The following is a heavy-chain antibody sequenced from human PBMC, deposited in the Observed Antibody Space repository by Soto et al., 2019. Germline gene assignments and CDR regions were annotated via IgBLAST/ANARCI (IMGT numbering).Heavy chain of an antibody. V-gene: IGHV3-53*01. J-gene: IGHJ4*02. D-gene: IGHD6-6*01. CDR3: ARVPRPCYLDY. Sequence: GGSLRLSCAASGFTVSSNYMSWVRQAPGKGLEWVSVIYSGGSTYYADSVKGRFTISRDNSKNTLYLQMNSLRAEDKAVYYWARVPRPCYLDYWGQGTLVTVSS. CDR2: IYSGGST. CDR1: GFTVSSNY.